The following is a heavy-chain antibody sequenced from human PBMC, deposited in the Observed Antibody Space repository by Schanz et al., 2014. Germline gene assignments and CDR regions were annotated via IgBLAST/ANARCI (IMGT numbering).Heavy chain of an antibody. J-gene: IGHJ4*02. D-gene: IGHD3-9*01. CDR3: AKDHAGSDILTALGN. V-gene: IGHV3-23*04. CDR2: ISGSGGST. Sequence: VQLVESGGGLVKPGGSLRLSCAASGFTFSDYYMSWVRQAPGKGLEWVSAISGSGGSTVYADSVKGRFTISRDNSNNTVFLQMNSLRAEDTAVYYCAKDHAGSDILTALGNWGQGTLVTVSS. CDR1: GFTFSDYY.